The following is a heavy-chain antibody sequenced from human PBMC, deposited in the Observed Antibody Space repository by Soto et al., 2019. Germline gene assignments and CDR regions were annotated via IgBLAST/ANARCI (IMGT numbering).Heavy chain of an antibody. J-gene: IGHJ5*02. CDR2: IYWDDEK. CDR3: AKRKNQNWFDT. CDR1: GFSLSTSGVG. Sequence: SGPTLVNPTQTLTLTCSFSGFSLSTSGVGVGWIRQSPGKALEWLALIYWDDEKRYSPSLKSRLTITKDTSKNQVVLTMTNVGSVDTETYYCAKRKNQNWFDTWGQGTLVTVSS. V-gene: IGHV2-5*02.